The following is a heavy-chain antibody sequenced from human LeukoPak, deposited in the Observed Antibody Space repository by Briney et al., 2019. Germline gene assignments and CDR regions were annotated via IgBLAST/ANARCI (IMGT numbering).Heavy chain of an antibody. CDR2: ISSSSSTI. V-gene: IGHV3-48*04. D-gene: IGHD3-16*01. J-gene: IGHJ4*02. CDR3: ARAMSTFGGVRNYFDS. Sequence: GGSLRLSCAASGFPFSSYAMSWVRQAPGKGLEWVSYISSSSSTISYADSVNGRFRISRDNAKSSLDLEMNSLRAEDTAVYYCARAMSTFGGVRNYFDSWGQGTLVTVSS. CDR1: GFPFSSYA.